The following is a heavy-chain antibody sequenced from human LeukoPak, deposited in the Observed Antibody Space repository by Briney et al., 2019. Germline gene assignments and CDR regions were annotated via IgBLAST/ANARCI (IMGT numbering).Heavy chain of an antibody. J-gene: IGHJ3*02. CDR1: GGSTSSSSYY. V-gene: IGHV4-39*07. D-gene: IGHD6-6*01. CDR3: ARARRGIAARLAAFDI. CDR2: IYYSGST. Sequence: SETLSLTCTVSGGSTSSSSYYWGWIRQPPGKGLEWIGSIYYSGSTYYNPSLKSRVTISVDTSKNQFSLKLSSVTAADTAVYYCARARRGIAARLAAFDIWGQGTMVTVSS.